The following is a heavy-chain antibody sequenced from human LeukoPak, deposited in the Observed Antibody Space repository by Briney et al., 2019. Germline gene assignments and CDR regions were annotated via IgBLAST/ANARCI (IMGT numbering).Heavy chain of an antibody. CDR2: IYTSGST. V-gene: IGHV4-61*02. CDR1: GGSISSGSYY. D-gene: IGHD6-13*01. CDR3: ARDGSSSWTDYGMDV. J-gene: IGHJ6*02. Sequence: SQTLSLTCTVSGGSISSGSYYWSWIRQPAGKGLEWIGRIYTSGSTNYNPSLKSRVTISVDTSKNQFSLKLSSVTAADTAVYYCARDGSSSWTDYGMDVWGQGTTVTVS.